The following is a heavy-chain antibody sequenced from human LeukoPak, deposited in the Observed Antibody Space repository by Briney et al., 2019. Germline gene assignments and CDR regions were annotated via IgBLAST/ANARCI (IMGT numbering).Heavy chain of an antibody. V-gene: IGHV3-43*01. J-gene: IGHJ4*02. CDR1: GFTFYDYK. Sequence: GGSLRLSCAASGFTFYDYKMHWVRQAPGKGLEWVSLITWDGETTDYADSVKGRFTISRDNSKNSLYLQMNSLTTEDTALYYCVKGGYGSAFDYWGQGTLVTVSS. D-gene: IGHD6-25*01. CDR3: VKGGYGSAFDY. CDR2: ITWDGETT.